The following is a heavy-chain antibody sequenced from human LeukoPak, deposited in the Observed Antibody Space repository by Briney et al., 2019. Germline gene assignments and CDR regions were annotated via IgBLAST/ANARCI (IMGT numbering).Heavy chain of an antibody. CDR3: ARGSRHWETFDY. V-gene: IGHV4-31*02. CDR2: LYYSGST. D-gene: IGHD1-26*01. CDR1: GGSISSGGYY. Sequence: SETLSLTCTVSGGSISSGGYYWSWVRQHPGKGLEWIGYLYYSGSTYYNPSLKSRLTISVDTSMNQFSLKLSSVTAADTAVYYCARGSRHWETFDYWGQGTLVTVSS. J-gene: IGHJ4*02.